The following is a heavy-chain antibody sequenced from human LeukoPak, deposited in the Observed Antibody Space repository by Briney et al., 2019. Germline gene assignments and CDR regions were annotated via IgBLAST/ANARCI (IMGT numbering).Heavy chain of an antibody. CDR1: GYRFNSYW. V-gene: IGHV5-51*01. CDR2: IYPGDSDT. D-gene: IGHD3-22*01. Sequence: GESLKISCKGSGYRFNSYWITWMRQLPGKGLEWMRIIYPGDSDTRYSPFFQGQVTISADKSISTAYQQWSSLKASDTAMYYCARPNITSYYDSRGYDAFDVWGQGTMVTVSS. J-gene: IGHJ3*01. CDR3: ARPNITSYYDSRGYDAFDV.